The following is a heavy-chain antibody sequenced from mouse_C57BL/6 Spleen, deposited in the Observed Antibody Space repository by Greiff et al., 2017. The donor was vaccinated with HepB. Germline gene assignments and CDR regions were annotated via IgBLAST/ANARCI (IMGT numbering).Heavy chain of an antibody. CDR2: FYPGSGSI. V-gene: IGHV1-62-2*01. D-gene: IGHD2-4*01. CDR1: GYTFTEYT. J-gene: IGHJ3*01. CDR3: ARHEEDYDYDGTWFAY. Sequence: VQLQQSGAELVKPGASVKLSCKASGYTFTEYTIHWVKQRSGQGLEWIGWFYPGSGSIKYNEKFKDKATLTADKSSSAVYMELSRLTSEDSAVYFCARHEEDYDYDGTWFAYWGQGTLVTVSA.